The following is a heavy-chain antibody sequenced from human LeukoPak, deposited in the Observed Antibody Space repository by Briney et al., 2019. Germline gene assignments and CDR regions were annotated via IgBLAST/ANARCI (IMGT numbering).Heavy chain of an antibody. J-gene: IGHJ4*02. CDR2: ISSSSSYI. D-gene: IGHD3-10*01. Sequence: GGSLRLSCAASGFTFSSYSMNWVRQAPGKGLEWVSSISSSSSYIYYADSVKGRFTISRDNAKNSLYLQMNSLRAEDTAVYYCARAIRGRGSFDYWGQGTLVTVSS. CDR1: GFTFSSYS. CDR3: ARAIRGRGSFDY. V-gene: IGHV3-21*01.